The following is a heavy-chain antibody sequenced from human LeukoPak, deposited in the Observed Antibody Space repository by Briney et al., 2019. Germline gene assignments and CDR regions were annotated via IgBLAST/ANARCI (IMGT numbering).Heavy chain of an antibody. V-gene: IGHV3-7*01. CDR1: GFTFSSYW. D-gene: IGHD5-12*01. Sequence: GGALRLSCAASGFTFSSYWMSWVRQAPGKGLEWVANIKQDGSEKYYVDCVKGRFTISRDNAKNSLYLQMNSLRAEDTAVYYCARVRGYDYYFDYWGQGTLVTVSS. CDR2: IKQDGSEK. J-gene: IGHJ4*02. CDR3: ARVRGYDYYFDY.